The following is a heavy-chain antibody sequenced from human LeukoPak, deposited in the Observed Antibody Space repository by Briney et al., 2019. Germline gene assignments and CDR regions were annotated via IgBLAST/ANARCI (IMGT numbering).Heavy chain of an antibody. CDR1: GFTFSSYG. V-gene: IGHV3-23*01. CDR2: ISGSGGVT. J-gene: IGHJ4*02. CDR3: AKDLVRNPMVVTLSLTLDF. D-gene: IGHD4-23*01. Sequence: PGGSLRLSCAASGFTFSSYGISWVRQGPGKGREWVSVISGSGGVTYYADSVKGRFTISRDNSKNTLYLQMNSLRAEDTAVYYCAKDLVRNPMVVTLSLTLDFWGQGTLVTVSS.